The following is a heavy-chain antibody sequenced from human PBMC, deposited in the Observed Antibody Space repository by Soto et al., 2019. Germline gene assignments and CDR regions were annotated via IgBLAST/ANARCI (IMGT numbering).Heavy chain of an antibody. CDR3: AKATTNGGWFNPFDS. D-gene: IGHD6-19*01. CDR1: GFSFVNYA. CDR2: LSGSGTST. V-gene: IGHV3-23*01. J-gene: IGHJ4*02. Sequence: GGSLRLSCAASGFSFVNYAMNWVRQAPGKGLEWVSGLSGSGTSTYYADSVKGRFTISRDNSRDTLFLQMNSLTADDTAVYYCAKATTNGGWFNPFDSWGQGALVTVS.